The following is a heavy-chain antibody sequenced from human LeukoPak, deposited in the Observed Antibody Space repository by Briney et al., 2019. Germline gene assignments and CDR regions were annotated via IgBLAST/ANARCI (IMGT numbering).Heavy chain of an antibody. Sequence: GGSLRLSCAASGFTFSSYSMNWVRQAPGKGLEWVSSISSSSSYIYYADSVKGRFTISRDNAKNSLYLQMNSLRAEDTAVYYCARGKKNSSSSSGYWGQGTLVTVSS. D-gene: IGHD6-6*01. CDR3: ARGKKNSSSSSGY. V-gene: IGHV3-21*01. CDR1: GFTFSSYS. CDR2: ISSSSSYI. J-gene: IGHJ4*02.